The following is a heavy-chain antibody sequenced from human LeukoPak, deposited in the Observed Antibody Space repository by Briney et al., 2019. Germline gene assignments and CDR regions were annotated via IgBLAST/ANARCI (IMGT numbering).Heavy chain of an antibody. CDR1: GFPFSSYA. Sequence: GGSLRLSCAASGFPFSSYAMHWVRQAPGKGLEWVAVISYDGSNKYYADSVKGRFTISRDNSKNTLYLQMNSLRAEDTAVYYCARPSYGYDSSGYYRYWGQGTRVTVSS. D-gene: IGHD3-22*01. CDR2: ISYDGSNK. CDR3: ARPSYGYDSSGYYRY. J-gene: IGHJ4*02. V-gene: IGHV3-30-3*01.